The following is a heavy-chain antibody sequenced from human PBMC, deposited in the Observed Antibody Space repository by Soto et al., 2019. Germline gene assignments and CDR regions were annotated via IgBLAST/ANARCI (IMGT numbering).Heavy chain of an antibody. Sequence: EVQLVESGGGLVQPGGSLRLSCAASGFTVSSNYMSWVRQAPGKGLEWVSVIYSGGSTYYADSVKGRFTISRDNSKNTLYLQMNSLRAEDTTVYYCARGFHYDILTGYLYYMDVWGKGTTVTVSS. CDR3: ARGFHYDILTGYLYYMDV. CDR1: GFTVSSNY. CDR2: IYSGGST. V-gene: IGHV3-66*01. D-gene: IGHD3-9*01. J-gene: IGHJ6*03.